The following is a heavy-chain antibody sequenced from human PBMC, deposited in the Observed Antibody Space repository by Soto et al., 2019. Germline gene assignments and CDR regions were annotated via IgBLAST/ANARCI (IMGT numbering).Heavy chain of an antibody. Sequence: SETLSLTCTVSGGSISSDYWSWIRQPAGKGREWIGRIYTSGSTNYNPSLKSRVTMSVDTSKNQFSLKLSSVTAADTAVYYCARSVQEMATIWAGVYYFDYWGQGTLVTVSS. J-gene: IGHJ4*02. CDR2: IYTSGST. CDR3: ARSVQEMATIWAGVYYFDY. CDR1: GGSISSDY. V-gene: IGHV4-4*07. D-gene: IGHD5-12*01.